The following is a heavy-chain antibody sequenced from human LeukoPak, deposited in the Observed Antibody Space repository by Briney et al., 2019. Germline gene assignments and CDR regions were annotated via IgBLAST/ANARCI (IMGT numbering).Heavy chain of an antibody. CDR1: GFTFSSYG. CDR2: ISGSGGST. J-gene: IGHJ4*02. V-gene: IGHV3-23*01. D-gene: IGHD3-22*01. Sequence: TGGSLRLSCAASGFTFSSYGMSWVRQAPGKGLEWVSAISGSGGSTYYADSVKGRFTISRDNSKNTLYLQMNSLRAEDTAVYYCAKGKTMIVVVMASFDYWGQGTLVTVSS. CDR3: AKGKTMIVVVMASFDY.